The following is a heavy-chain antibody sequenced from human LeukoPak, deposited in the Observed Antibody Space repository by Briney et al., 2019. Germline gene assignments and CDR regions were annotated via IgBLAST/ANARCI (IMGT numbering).Heavy chain of an antibody. Sequence: GGSLRLSCAASGFTFSSYAISWVRQAPGEGLEWVSAISGSGGSTYYADSVKGRFTISRDNSKNTLYLQMNSLRAEDTAVYYCAKDRARITMIVVAPTDYWGQGTLVTVSS. CDR3: AKDRARITMIVVAPTDY. J-gene: IGHJ4*02. V-gene: IGHV3-23*01. CDR1: GFTFSSYA. CDR2: ISGSGGST. D-gene: IGHD3-22*01.